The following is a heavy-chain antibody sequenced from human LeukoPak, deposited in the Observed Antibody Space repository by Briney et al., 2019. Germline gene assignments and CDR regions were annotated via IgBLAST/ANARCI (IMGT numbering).Heavy chain of an antibody. CDR1: GGSFSGYY. J-gene: IGHJ5*02. CDR2: INHSGST. Sequence: PSEALSLTCAVYGGSFSGYYWSWIRQPPGKGLEWIGEINHSGSTNYNPSLKSRVTISVDTSKNQFSLKLSSVTAADTAVYYCARVVNWFDPWGQGTLVTVSS. V-gene: IGHV4-34*01. CDR3: ARVVNWFDP.